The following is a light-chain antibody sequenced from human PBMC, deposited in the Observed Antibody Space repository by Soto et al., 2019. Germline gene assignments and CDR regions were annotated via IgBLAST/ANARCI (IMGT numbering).Light chain of an antibody. CDR2: EVN. CDR1: SSDIGGYNY. V-gene: IGLV2-14*01. Sequence: VLTQPASVSGSPGQSITVSCTGTSSDIGGYNYVSWYQHHPGKAPQLIIYEVNLRPSGVSDRFSASKSGDTASLTISGLQAGDEADYYCCSYSTSNTHNYVFGTGTKVTVL. J-gene: IGLJ1*01. CDR3: CSYSTSNTHNYV.